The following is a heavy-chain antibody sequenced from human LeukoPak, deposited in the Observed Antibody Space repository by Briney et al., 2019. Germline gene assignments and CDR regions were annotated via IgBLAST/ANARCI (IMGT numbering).Heavy chain of an antibody. D-gene: IGHD2-15*01. V-gene: IGHV3-23*01. Sequence: SLRLSCAASGFIFSSYAVSWVRQTPGRGLEWVSTISGSGGSTYYADSVKGRFTISRDNSKDTLYLQMSSLRAEDTAIYYCAKGRGYCSTGTCYGGLNFDYWGQGTLVTVSS. CDR2: ISGSGGST. J-gene: IGHJ4*02. CDR3: AKGRGYCSTGTCYGGLNFDY. CDR1: GFIFSSYA.